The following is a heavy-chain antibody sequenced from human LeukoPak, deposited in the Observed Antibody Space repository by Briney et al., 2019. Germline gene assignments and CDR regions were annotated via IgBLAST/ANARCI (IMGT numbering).Heavy chain of an antibody. CDR3: ARDRGYSYGRNYYNWFDP. CDR1: GYTFTSYA. CDR2: INAGNGNT. V-gene: IGHV1-3*03. D-gene: IGHD5-18*01. Sequence: ASVKVSCKASGYTFTSYAMHWVRQAPGHRLEWMGWINAGNGNTKYSQEFQGRVTITRDTSASTAYMELSSLRSEDMAVYYCARDRGYSYGRNYYNWFDPWGQGTLVTVSS. J-gene: IGHJ5*02.